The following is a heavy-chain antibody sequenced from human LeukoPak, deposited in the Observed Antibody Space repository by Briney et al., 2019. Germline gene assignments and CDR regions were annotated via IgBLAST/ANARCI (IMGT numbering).Heavy chain of an antibody. CDR3: ARGDRYYYDFWSGYPISDYYYGMDV. V-gene: IGHV6-1*01. CDR2: TYYRSKWYN. CDR1: GDSVSSNSAA. D-gene: IGHD3-3*01. J-gene: IGHJ6*02. Sequence: SQTLSLTCAISGDSVSSNSAAWNWIRQSPSRGLEWLGRTYYRSKWYNDYAVSVKSRITISPDTSKNQFSLQLNSVTPEDTAVYYCARGDRYYYDFWSGYPISDYYYGMDVWGQGTTVTVSS.